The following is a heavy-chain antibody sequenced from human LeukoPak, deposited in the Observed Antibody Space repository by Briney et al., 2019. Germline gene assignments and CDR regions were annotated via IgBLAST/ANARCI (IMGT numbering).Heavy chain of an antibody. CDR2: IKQDGSEK. J-gene: IGHJ4*02. Sequence: GGSLRLSCAASGFTFSSYWMSWVRQSPGKGVEWVANIKQDGSEKYYVDSVKGRFAISRDNAKNSLYLQMNSLRAEDTAVYYCAAYSSGWDYWGQGTLVPVSS. D-gene: IGHD6-19*01. V-gene: IGHV3-7*01. CDR1: GFTFSSYW. CDR3: AAYSSGWDY.